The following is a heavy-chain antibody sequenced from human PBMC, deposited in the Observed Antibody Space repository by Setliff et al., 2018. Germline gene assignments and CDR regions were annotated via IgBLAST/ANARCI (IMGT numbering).Heavy chain of an antibody. V-gene: IGHV3-30*02. Sequence: TGGSLRLSCAASGFTFSSYGMHWVRQAPGKGLEWVTFIRYDGTNKYYADSVKGRFIISRDNSKNTLYLQMNSLRAEDTAVYYCAKAWGSAVAGTPPYYYYGMDVWGQGTTVTVSS. CDR1: GFTFSSYG. CDR2: IRYDGTNK. J-gene: IGHJ6*02. CDR3: AKAWGSAVAGTPPYYYYGMDV. D-gene: IGHD6-19*01.